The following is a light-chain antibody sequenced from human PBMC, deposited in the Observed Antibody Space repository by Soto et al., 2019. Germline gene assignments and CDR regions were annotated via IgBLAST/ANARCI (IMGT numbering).Light chain of an antibody. Sequence: DIQMTQSPSSLSASVGDRVTITCRASQGINIYLAWYQQAAGKGPKHLIYGASKLQSGVPSRFRGGGSGTDFTLTISSLQPEDFATYYCQQLNSYPRTFGQGTRLEIK. CDR3: QQLNSYPRT. V-gene: IGKV1-27*01. J-gene: IGKJ5*01. CDR1: QGINIY. CDR2: GAS.